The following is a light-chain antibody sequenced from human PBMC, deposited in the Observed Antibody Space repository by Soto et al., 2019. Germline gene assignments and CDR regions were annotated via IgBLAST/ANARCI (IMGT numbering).Light chain of an antibody. V-gene: IGLV2-23*02. CDR3: CSYAGSSSPYV. CDR2: EVF. CDR1: SSDVGSYPL. J-gene: IGLJ1*01. Sequence: QSVLPQPASVSGSPGQSITISCTGTSSDVGSYPLVSWYQQHPGEAPKLLIFEVFRRPSGVSNRFSGSKSGNTASLTISGLQAEDEAEYYCCSYAGSSSPYVFGPGTKATVL.